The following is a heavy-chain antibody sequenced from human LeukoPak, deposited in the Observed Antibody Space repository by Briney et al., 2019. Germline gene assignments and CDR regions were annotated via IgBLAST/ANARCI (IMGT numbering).Heavy chain of an antibody. CDR1: GGSISSSNW. V-gene: IGHV4-4*02. D-gene: IGHD6-13*01. CDR2: IYHSGST. Sequence: SETLSLTCAVSGGSISSSNWWSWVRQPPGKGLEWIGEIYHSGSTNYNPSLKSRVTISVDKSKNQFSLKLSSVTAADTAVYYCARNPIAATHWFDPWGQGTLVTVSS. J-gene: IGHJ5*02. CDR3: ARNPIAATHWFDP.